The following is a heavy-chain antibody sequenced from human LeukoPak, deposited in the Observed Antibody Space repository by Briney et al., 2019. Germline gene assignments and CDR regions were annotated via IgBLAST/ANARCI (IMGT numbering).Heavy chain of an antibody. Sequence: ASVKVSCKASGYTFTSYGISWVRQAPGQGLEWMGWISAYNGNTNYAQKLQGRVTMTTDTSTSTAYMELRSLRSDDTAVYYCARDWTWGYSGYLPQTVNFDYWGQGTLVTVSS. CDR1: GYTFTSYG. CDR2: ISAYNGNT. J-gene: IGHJ4*02. CDR3: ARDWTWGYSGYLPQTVNFDY. D-gene: IGHD5-12*01. V-gene: IGHV1-18*01.